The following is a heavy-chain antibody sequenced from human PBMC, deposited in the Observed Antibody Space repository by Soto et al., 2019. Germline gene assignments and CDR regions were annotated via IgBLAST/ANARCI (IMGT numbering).Heavy chain of an antibody. J-gene: IGHJ5*02. CDR2: ISYDGSNK. D-gene: IGHD3-22*01. CDR3: AKIGYYYDSSGYFP. Sequence: QSGGSLRLSCAASGFTFSSYGMHWVRQAPGKGLEWVAVISYDGSNKYYADSVKGRFTISRDNSKNTLYLQMNSLRAEDTAVYYCAKIGYYYDSSGYFPWGQGTLVTVSS. CDR1: GFTFSSYG. V-gene: IGHV3-30*18.